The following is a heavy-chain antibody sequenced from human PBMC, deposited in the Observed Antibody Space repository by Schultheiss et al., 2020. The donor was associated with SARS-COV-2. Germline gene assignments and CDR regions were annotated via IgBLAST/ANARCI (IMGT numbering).Heavy chain of an antibody. Sequence: SETLSLTCTVSGDSISSYYWSWIRQPPGKGLEWIGYIYYSGSTNYNTSLKSRVTISVHTSKKQFSLKLISVTAADTAVYYCARGDSSGTPSTWGQGTLVTVSS. D-gene: IGHD3-22*01. CDR1: GDSISSYY. V-gene: IGHV4-59*01. J-gene: IGHJ4*02. CDR2: IYYSGST. CDR3: ARGDSSGTPST.